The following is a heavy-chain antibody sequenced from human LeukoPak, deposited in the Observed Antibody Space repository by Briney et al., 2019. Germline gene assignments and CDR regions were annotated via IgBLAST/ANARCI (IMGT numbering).Heavy chain of an antibody. J-gene: IGHJ4*02. CDR1: GFTFSSYE. D-gene: IGHD6-13*01. CDR2: ISSSGTTI. Sequence: GGSLRLSCAASGFTFSSYEMNWVRQAPGKGLEWVSYISSSGTTIYYADSVKGRFTISRDNAKNSLYLQMNSLRVGDTAVYYCAKSFGYSRSWFDNWGQGTLVTVSS. CDR3: AKSFGYSRSWFDN. V-gene: IGHV3-48*03.